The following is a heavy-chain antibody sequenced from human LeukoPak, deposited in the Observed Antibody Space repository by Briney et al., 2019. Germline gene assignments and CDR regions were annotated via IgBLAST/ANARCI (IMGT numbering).Heavy chain of an antibody. D-gene: IGHD6-25*01. Sequence: PGGSLRLSCATSGLSFSSHGMHWVRQAPGKGLEWVAVISYDGSDKYYADSVKGRFTISRDNSKNTLYLQVNSLRVEDTAMYYCAKGGFPVHFDYWGQGTLVTVSS. CDR1: GLSFSSHG. CDR2: ISYDGSDK. V-gene: IGHV3-30*18. CDR3: AKGGFPVHFDY. J-gene: IGHJ4*02.